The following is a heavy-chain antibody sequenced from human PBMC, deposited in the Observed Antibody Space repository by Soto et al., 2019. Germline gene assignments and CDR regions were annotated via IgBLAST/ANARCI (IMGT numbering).Heavy chain of an antibody. CDR1: GGTFSSYA. CDR2: IIPIFGTA. J-gene: IGHJ6*02. V-gene: IGHV1-69*13. CDR3: ARSTVDTAMVAGRLLYYGMDV. Sequence: SVKVSCKASGGTFSSYAISWVRQAPGQGLEWMGGIIPIFGTANYAQKFQGRVTITADESTSTAYMELSSLRSEDTAVYYCARSTVDTAMVAGRLLYYGMDVWGQGTTVTVSS. D-gene: IGHD5-18*01.